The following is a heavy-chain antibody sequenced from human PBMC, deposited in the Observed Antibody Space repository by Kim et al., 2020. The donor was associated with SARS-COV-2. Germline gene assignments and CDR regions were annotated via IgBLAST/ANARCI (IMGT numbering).Heavy chain of an antibody. V-gene: IGHV4-34*01. D-gene: IGHD3-16*02. CDR2: INHSGST. Sequence: SETLSLTCAVYGGSFSGYYWSWIRQPPGKGLEWIGEINHSGSTNYNPSLKSRVTISVDTSKNQFSLKLSSVTAADTAVYYCARKSSVWGSYRYFDYWGQGTLVTVSS. CDR1: GGSFSGYY. CDR3: ARKSSVWGSYRYFDY. J-gene: IGHJ4*02.